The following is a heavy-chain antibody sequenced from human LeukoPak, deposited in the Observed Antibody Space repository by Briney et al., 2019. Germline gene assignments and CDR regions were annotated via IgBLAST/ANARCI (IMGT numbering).Heavy chain of an antibody. V-gene: IGHV3-30*18. CDR2: ISYDGSNK. CDR1: GFTFSSYG. CDR3: AKDQWGQWELPLYYYYGMDV. J-gene: IGHJ6*02. Sequence: GRSLRLSCAASGFTFSSYGMHWVRQAPGKGLEWVAVISYDGSNKYYADSVKGRFTISRDNSKNTLYLQMNSLRAEDTAVYYCAKDQWGQWELPLYYYYGMDVWGQGTTVTVS. D-gene: IGHD1-26*01.